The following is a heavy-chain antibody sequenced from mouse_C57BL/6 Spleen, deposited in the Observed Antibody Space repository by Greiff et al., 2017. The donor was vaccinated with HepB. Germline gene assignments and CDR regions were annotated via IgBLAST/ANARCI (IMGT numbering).Heavy chain of an antibody. V-gene: IGHV1-64*01. Sequence: LVESGAELVKPGASVKLSCKASGYTFTSYWMHWVKQRPGQGLEWIGMIHPNSGSTNYNEKFKSKATLTVDKSSSTAYMQLSSLTSEDSAVYYCARSYDRYWYFDVWGTGTTVTVSS. CDR2: IHPNSGST. D-gene: IGHD2-3*01. CDR3: ARSYDRYWYFDV. CDR1: GYTFTSYW. J-gene: IGHJ1*03.